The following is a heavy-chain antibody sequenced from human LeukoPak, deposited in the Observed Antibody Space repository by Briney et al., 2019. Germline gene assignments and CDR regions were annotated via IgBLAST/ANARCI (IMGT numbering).Heavy chain of an antibody. CDR2: IYASGST. D-gene: IGHD6-13*01. CDR3: ARDLGSGSSSWRYFDY. Sequence: SETLSLTCAVYGGSFSGYYWTWIRQPAGKGLEWIGRIYASGSTNYNPSLKSRVTMSVDTSKNQFSLKLSSVTAADTAVYYCARDLGSGSSSWRYFDYWGQGTLVTVSS. J-gene: IGHJ4*02. V-gene: IGHV4-4*07. CDR1: GGSFSGYY.